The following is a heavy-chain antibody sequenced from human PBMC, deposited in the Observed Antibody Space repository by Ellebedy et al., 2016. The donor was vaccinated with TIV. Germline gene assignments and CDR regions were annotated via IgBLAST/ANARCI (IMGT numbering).Heavy chain of an antibody. CDR3: ARHSGCSSTSCSYYFAY. CDR1: GGSISSSSYY. J-gene: IGHJ4*02. Sequence: SETLSLXXTVSGGSISSSSYYWGWIRQPPGKGLEWIWSIYYSGSTYYNPSLKSRVTISVDTSKNQFSLKLSSVTAADTAVYYCARHSGCSSTSCSYYFAYWGQGTLVTVSS. CDR2: IYYSGST. D-gene: IGHD2-2*01. V-gene: IGHV4-39*01.